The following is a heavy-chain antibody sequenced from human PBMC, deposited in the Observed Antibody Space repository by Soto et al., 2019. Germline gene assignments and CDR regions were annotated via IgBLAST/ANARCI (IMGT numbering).Heavy chain of an antibody. J-gene: IGHJ5*02. D-gene: IGHD3-9*01. CDR2: INPSGGST. CDR3: ARASPILTGYWVYWFDP. V-gene: IGHV1-46*01. Sequence: QVQLVQSGAEVKKPGASVRVSCKASGYTFTSYYLYWVRQAPGQGLEWMGVINPSGGSTSYAHKFQGRVTMTRDKSTSTVYMELSSLRSQDTAVYYCARASPILTGYWVYWFDPWGQGTLVTVSA. CDR1: GYTFTSYY.